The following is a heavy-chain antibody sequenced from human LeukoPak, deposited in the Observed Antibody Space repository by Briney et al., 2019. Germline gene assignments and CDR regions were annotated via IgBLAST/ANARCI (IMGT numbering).Heavy chain of an antibody. CDR2: ISAYNGNT. CDR3: ARGHDYGDYVTTFDC. D-gene: IGHD4-17*01. V-gene: IGHV1-18*01. CDR1: GYTFTSYG. J-gene: IGHJ4*02. Sequence: ASVKVSYKASGYTFTSYGISWVRQAPGQGLEWMGWISAYNGNTNYAQKLQGRVTMTTDTSTSTAYMELRSLRSDDTAVYYCARGHDYGDYVTTFDCWGQGTLVTVSS.